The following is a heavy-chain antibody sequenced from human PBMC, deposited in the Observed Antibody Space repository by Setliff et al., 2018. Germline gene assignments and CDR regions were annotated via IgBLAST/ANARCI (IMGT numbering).Heavy chain of an antibody. CDR1: GFTFSTYS. CDR2: ISPSSSHI. Sequence: PGGSLRLSCAASGFTFSTYSLIWVRQAPGTGLEWVSSISPSSSHIYYADSAEGRFTISRDNAENSLYLQMTSLRAEDTAVYYCARTDGTNLGYFDNWGQGTLVTVSS. V-gene: IGHV3-21*04. D-gene: IGHD2-8*01. J-gene: IGHJ4*02. CDR3: ARTDGTNLGYFDN.